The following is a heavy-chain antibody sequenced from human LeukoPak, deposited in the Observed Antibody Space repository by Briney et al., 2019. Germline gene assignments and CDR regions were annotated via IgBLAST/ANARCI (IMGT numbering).Heavy chain of an antibody. Sequence: GGSLRLSCAASGFSVSRNFMTWVRQAPGKGLEWVSIMYGDGSTYNADSVKGRFTISRDNSKNTLYLQMNSLRAEDTAVYYCAKSRSGHEIHYWGQGTLVTVSS. V-gene: IGHV3-66*02. J-gene: IGHJ4*02. D-gene: IGHD5-12*01. CDR2: MYGDGST. CDR3: AKSRSGHEIHY. CDR1: GFSVSRNF.